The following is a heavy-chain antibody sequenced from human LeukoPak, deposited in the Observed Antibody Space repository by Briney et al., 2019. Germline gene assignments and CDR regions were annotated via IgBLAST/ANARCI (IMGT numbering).Heavy chain of an antibody. D-gene: IGHD3-3*01. CDR1: GFTFSSYS. CDR3: ARVWGNTYYDFWSGYPDY. Sequence: PGRSLRLSCAASGFTFSSYSMNWVRQAPGKGLEWVSSISSSSSYIYYAVSVKGRFTISRDNAKNSLYLQMNSLRAEDTAVYYCARVWGNTYYDFWSGYPDYWGQGTLVTVSS. CDR2: ISSSSSYI. V-gene: IGHV3-21*01. J-gene: IGHJ4*02.